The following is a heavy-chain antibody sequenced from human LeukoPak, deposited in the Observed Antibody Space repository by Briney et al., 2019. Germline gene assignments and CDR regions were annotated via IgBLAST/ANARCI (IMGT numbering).Heavy chain of an antibody. CDR2: IYYSGST. V-gene: IGHV4-39*01. J-gene: IGHJ4*02. D-gene: IGHD6-6*01. Sequence: PSETLSLTCTVSGGSISSSSYYWGWIRQPPGKGLEWIGNIYYSGSTYYNPSLKSRVTISVDTSKNQFSLKLSSVTAADTAVYYCARAIAAREVFDYWGQGTLVTVSS. CDR1: GGSISSSSYY. CDR3: ARAIAAREVFDY.